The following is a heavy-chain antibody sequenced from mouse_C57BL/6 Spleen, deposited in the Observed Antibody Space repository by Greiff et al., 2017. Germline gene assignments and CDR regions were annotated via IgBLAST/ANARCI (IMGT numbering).Heavy chain of an antibody. CDR2: IYPGSGNT. J-gene: IGHJ4*01. Sequence: VQLKESGAELVRPGASVKLSCKASGYTFTDYYINWVKQRPGQGLEWIARIYPGSGNTYYNEKFKGKATLTAEKSSSTAYMQLSSLTSEDSAVYFWAREGITAGVAMDYWGQGTSVTVSS. V-gene: IGHV1-76*01. CDR3: AREGITAGVAMDY. CDR1: GYTFTDYY. D-gene: IGHD1-1*01.